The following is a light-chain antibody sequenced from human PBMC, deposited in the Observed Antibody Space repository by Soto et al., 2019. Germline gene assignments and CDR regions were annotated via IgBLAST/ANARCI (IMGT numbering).Light chain of an antibody. CDR1: SXDVGGYNY. CDR2: EVS. V-gene: IGLV2-14*01. J-gene: IGLJ1*01. CDR3: SSYTSSTSYV. Sequence: QSVLTQPASVSGSPGQSFTISCIGTSXDVGGYNYVSWYQQHPGKAPKLMIYEVSNRPSGVSNRFSGSKSGNTASLTISGLQAEDEADYYCSSYTSSTSYVFGTGTKVTVL.